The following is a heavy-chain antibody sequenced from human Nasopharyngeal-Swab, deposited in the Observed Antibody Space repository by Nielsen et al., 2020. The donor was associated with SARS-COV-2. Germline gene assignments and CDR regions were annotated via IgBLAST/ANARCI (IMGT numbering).Heavy chain of an antibody. J-gene: IGHJ3*01. CDR1: QLTFSSYH. CDR3: VREGTVTQHEAFDL. Sequence: GGSLRLSCAASQLTFSSYHMNWLRHAPGKGLEWVSSISTDSKYIYYDDSVTGRFTISRDNGQNSLYLQMNSLRVEDTAVYYCVREGTVTQHEAFDLWGQGTLVTVS. V-gene: IGHV3-21*06. CDR2: ISTDSKYI. D-gene: IGHD4-11*01.